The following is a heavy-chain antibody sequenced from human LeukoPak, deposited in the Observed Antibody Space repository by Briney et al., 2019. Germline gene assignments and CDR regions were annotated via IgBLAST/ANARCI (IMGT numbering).Heavy chain of an antibody. V-gene: IGHV3-23*01. J-gene: IGHJ4*02. CDR2: ISGRGGST. D-gene: IGHD5-12*01. Sequence: PGGSLRLSCAASGFTFSSYATSWVRQAPGKGLEWVSAISGRGGSTYYADSVKGRFTISRDNFRNTLYLQMNSLTADDTAVYYCAKGSSHWRDYYYFDYWGQGTLVTVSS. CDR1: GFTFSSYA. CDR3: AKGSSHWRDYYYFDY.